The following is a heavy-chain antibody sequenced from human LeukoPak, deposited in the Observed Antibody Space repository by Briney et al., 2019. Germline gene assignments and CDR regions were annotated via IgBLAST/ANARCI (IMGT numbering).Heavy chain of an antibody. CDR1: GGSIGSSNW. CDR3: ARWGSGYFDY. V-gene: IGHV4-4*02. D-gene: IGHD6-19*01. CDR2: VYQSGST. J-gene: IGHJ4*02. Sequence: SGTLSLTCAASGGSIGSSNWWSWVRQPPGKGLEWIGEVYQSGSTNYNPSLKNRVTISVDKSKNQFSLNLSSVTAADTAVYYCARWGSGYFDYWGQGTQVTVSS.